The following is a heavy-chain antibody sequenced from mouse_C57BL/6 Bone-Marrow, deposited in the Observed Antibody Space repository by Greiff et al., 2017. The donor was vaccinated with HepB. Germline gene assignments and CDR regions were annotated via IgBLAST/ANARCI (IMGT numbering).Heavy chain of an antibody. CDR3: AINYYGSSFDY. J-gene: IGHJ2*01. D-gene: IGHD1-1*01. CDR2: IHPSDSDT. V-gene: IGHV1-74*01. CDR1: GYTFTSYW. Sequence: VQLQQPGAELVKPGASVKVSCKASGYTFTSYWMHWVKQRPGQGLEWIGRIHPSDSDTNYNQKFKGKATLTVDKSSSTAYMQLRSLTSEDSAVYYCAINYYGSSFDYWGQGTTLTVSS.